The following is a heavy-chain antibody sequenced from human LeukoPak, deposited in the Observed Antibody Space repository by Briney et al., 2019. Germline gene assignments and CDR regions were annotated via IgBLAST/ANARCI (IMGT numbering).Heavy chain of an antibody. CDR3: ARDKGILWFEELYFDY. Sequence: GASVKVSCKASGYTFTSYGISWVRQAPGQGLEWMGWISAYNGNTNYAQKLQGRVTMTTDTSTSTAYMELRSLRSDDTAVYYCARDKGILWFEELYFDYWGQGTLVTVSS. J-gene: IGHJ4*02. CDR2: ISAYNGNT. CDR1: GYTFTSYG. D-gene: IGHD3-10*01. V-gene: IGHV1-18*01.